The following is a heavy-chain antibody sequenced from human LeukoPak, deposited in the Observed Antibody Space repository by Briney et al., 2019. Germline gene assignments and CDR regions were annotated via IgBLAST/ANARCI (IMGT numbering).Heavy chain of an antibody. CDR1: GGSISSYY. V-gene: IGHV4-59*01. D-gene: IGHD3-16*01. Sequence: PETLSLTCTVSGGSISSYYWSWIRQPPGKGLEWIGYIYYSGTTNYNPSLKSRVTMSVDTSKNQFSLKLNSVTAADTAVYYCARGGGFFDYRGQGTLVTVSS. J-gene: IGHJ4*02. CDR2: IYYSGTT. CDR3: ARGGGFFDY.